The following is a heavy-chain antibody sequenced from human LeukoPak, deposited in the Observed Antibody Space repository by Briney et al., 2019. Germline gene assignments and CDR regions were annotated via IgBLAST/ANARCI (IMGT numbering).Heavy chain of an antibody. CDR1: GFTFSSYG. V-gene: IGHV3-30*03. CDR3: ARQGIAAAGTIDY. D-gene: IGHD6-13*01. CDR2: ISYDGSNK. J-gene: IGHJ4*02. Sequence: GGSLRLSCAASGFTFSSYGMHWVRQAPGKGLEWVAVISYDGSNKYYADSVKGRFTISRDNSKNTLYLQMNRLRAEDTAVYYCARQGIAAAGTIDYWGQGTLVTVSS.